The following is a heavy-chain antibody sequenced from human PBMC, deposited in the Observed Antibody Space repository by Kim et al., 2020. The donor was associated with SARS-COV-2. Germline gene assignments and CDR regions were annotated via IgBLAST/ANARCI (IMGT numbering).Heavy chain of an antibody. Sequence: SETLSLTCTVSGGSISSSSYYWGWIRQPPGKGLEWIGSIYYSGSTYYNPSLKSRVTISVDTSKNQFSLKLSSVTAAYTAVYYCARLRVSSSWYYYYYGMDVWGQGTTVTVSS. J-gene: IGHJ6*02. D-gene: IGHD6-13*01. CDR3: ARLRVSSSWYYYYYGMDV. CDR1: GGSISSSSYY. V-gene: IGHV4-39*01. CDR2: IYYSGST.